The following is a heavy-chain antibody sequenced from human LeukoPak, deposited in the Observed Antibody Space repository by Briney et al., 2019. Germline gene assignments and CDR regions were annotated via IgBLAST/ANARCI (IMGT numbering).Heavy chain of an antibody. CDR2: IYYSGST. CDR3: ARLETYASTRDY. V-gene: IGHV4-39*01. Sequence: ETLSLTSSVSGDSITTSSYYWGWFRQPPGKGLEWIGNIYYSGSTYYNPSLKSRVTISVDTSKNPFSLWLSSVTAADTAVYYCARLETYASTRDYWGQGTLGTVSS. D-gene: IGHD3-22*01. CDR1: GDSITTSSYY. J-gene: IGHJ4*02.